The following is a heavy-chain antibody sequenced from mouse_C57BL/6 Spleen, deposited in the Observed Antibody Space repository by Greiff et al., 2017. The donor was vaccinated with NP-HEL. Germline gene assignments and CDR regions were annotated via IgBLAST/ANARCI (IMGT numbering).Heavy chain of an antibody. CDR2: IRNKANGYTT. Sequence: EVKLVESGGGLVQPGGSLSLSCAASGFTFTDYYMSWVRQPPGKALEWLGFIRNKANGYTTEYSASVKGRFTISRDNSQSILYLQMNALRAEDSATCDCARYILGRGYFDVWGTGTTVTVSS. CDR1: GFTFTDYY. CDR3: ARYILGRGYFDV. D-gene: IGHD4-1*01. V-gene: IGHV7-3*01. J-gene: IGHJ1*03.